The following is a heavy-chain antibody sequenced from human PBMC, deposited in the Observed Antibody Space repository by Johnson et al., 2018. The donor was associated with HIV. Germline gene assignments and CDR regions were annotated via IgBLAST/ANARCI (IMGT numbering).Heavy chain of an antibody. CDR2: IYSGGST. CDR3: AKGQSSGYPKDAFDI. V-gene: IGHV3-66*03. J-gene: IGHJ3*02. D-gene: IGHD3-22*01. CDR1: GFTVSSNY. Sequence: VQLVESGGGLIQPGGSLRLSCAASGFTVSSNYMSWVRQAPGKGLEWVSVIYSGGSTYYADSVKGRFTISRDNSKNTLYLQMKSLRTEDTAMYYCAKGQSSGYPKDAFDIWGRGTIVIVSS.